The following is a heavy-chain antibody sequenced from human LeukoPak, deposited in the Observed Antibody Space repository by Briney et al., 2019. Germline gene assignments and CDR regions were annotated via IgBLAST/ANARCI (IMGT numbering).Heavy chain of an antibody. CDR2: ISSSGSTI. CDR1: GFTFSSYE. Sequence: GGSLRLSCAASGFTFSSYEMNWVRQAPGKGLEWVSYISSSGSTIYYADSVKGRFTISRDNAKNSLYLQMNSLRAEDTAVYYCARWGYYATTRFLDYWGQGTLVTVSS. D-gene: IGHD2-2*01. J-gene: IGHJ4*02. V-gene: IGHV3-48*03. CDR3: ARWGYYATTRFLDY.